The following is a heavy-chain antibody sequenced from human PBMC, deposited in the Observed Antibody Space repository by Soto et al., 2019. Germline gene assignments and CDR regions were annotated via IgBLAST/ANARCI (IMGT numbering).Heavy chain of an antibody. V-gene: IGHV4-30-4*01. J-gene: IGHJ4*02. CDR3: AGDYGDAAAFDY. Sequence: PSETLSLTCTVSGGSISSGDYYWSWIRQPPGKGLEWIGYIYYSGSTYYNPSLKSRVTISVDTSKNQFSLKLSSVTAADTAVYYCAGDYGDAAAFDYWGQGTLVTVSS. CDR2: IYYSGST. D-gene: IGHD4-17*01. CDR1: GGSISSGDYY.